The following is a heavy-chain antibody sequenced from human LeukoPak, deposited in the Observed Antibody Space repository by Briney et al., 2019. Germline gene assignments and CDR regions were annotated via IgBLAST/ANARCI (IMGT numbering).Heavy chain of an antibody. Sequence: GGSLRLSCAASGFTFSSYAMSWVRQAPGKGLEWVSAISGSGGSTYYADSVKGRFTISRDNSKNTLYLQMNSLRAEDTAVYYCAEGSGGSGSYFWGQGTLVTVSS. D-gene: IGHD3-10*01. CDR1: GFTFSSYA. V-gene: IGHV3-23*01. CDR3: AEGSGGSGSYF. CDR2: ISGSGGST. J-gene: IGHJ4*02.